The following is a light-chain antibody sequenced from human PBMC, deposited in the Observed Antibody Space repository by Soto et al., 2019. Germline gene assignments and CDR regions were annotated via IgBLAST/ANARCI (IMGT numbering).Light chain of an antibody. CDR1: SGSIASNY. CDR3: QSYDSSIVV. J-gene: IGLJ2*01. Sequence: LTQPHSVSESPGKTVTISCTRSSGSIASNYVQWYQQRPGSAPTTVIYEDNQRPSGVPDRFSGSIDSSSNSASLTISGLKTEDEADYYCQSYDSSIVVFGGGIKLTVL. V-gene: IGLV6-57*04. CDR2: EDN.